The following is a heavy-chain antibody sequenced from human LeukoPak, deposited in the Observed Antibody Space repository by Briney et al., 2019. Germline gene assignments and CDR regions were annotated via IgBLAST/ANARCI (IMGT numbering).Heavy chain of an antibody. V-gene: IGHV4-59*01. CDR3: ACLTTADAFDI. J-gene: IGHJ3*02. Sequence: SETLSLTCTVSGGSISSYYWNWIRQPPGKGLEWIGYIYDSGSTNYNPSLKSRVTISVDTPKNQFSLKLSSVTAADTAVYYCACLTTADAFDIWGQGTMVTVSS. CDR2: IYDSGST. CDR1: GGSISSYY. D-gene: IGHD3-22*01.